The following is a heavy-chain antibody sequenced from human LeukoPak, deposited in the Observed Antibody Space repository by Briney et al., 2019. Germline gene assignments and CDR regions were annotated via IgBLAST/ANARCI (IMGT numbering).Heavy chain of an antibody. CDR1: GFTFSDYY. CDR3: AKLREWELPDLFDY. Sequence: GGSLRLSCAASGFTFSDYYMSWIRQAPGKGLEWVSYISNSGSTIYYADSVKGRFTISRDNAKNSLYLQMNSLRAEDTAVYYCAKLREWELPDLFDYWGQGTLVTVSS. J-gene: IGHJ4*02. V-gene: IGHV3-11*04. D-gene: IGHD1-26*01. CDR2: ISNSGSTI.